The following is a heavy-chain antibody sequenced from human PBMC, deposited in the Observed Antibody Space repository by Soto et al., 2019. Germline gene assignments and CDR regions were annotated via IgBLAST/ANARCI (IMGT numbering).Heavy chain of an antibody. J-gene: IGHJ4*02. D-gene: IGHD6-19*01. CDR3: AKDRRGIAVYYFDY. CDR1: GFTFSSYG. V-gene: IGHV3-30*18. CDR2: ISYDGSNK. Sequence: QVQLVESGGGVVQPGRSLRLSCAASGFTFSSYGMHWVRQAPGKGLEWVAVISYDGSNKYYADSVKGRFTISRDNSKNTLYLQMNSLRAEDTAVYYCAKDRRGIAVYYFDYWGQGTLVTVSS.